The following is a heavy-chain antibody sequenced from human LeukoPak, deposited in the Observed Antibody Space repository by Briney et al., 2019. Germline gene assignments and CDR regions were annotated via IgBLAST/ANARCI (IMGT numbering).Heavy chain of an antibody. D-gene: IGHD1-26*01. Sequence: GASVNVSCKPSGYTFNTSGITWVRQATGQVLEWVGWMNPNSDNTGYAQKFQGRVTMTRNTSISTAYMELSSLRSEDTAVYYCARGQRGWEPDYWGQGTLVTVSS. J-gene: IGHJ4*02. CDR2: MNPNSDNT. CDR3: ARGQRGWEPDY. V-gene: IGHV1-8*02. CDR1: GYTFNTSG.